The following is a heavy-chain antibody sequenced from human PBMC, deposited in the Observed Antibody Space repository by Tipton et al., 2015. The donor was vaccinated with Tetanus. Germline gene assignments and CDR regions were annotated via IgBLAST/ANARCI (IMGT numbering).Heavy chain of an antibody. CDR1: GASISSSRRFD. V-gene: IGHV4-61*05. Sequence: TLSLTCTVSGASISSSRRFDCGWIRQPPGKGLEWLAYTSPSGRTNSNYSLKSRITISQDMSQNQFSLRLASVTAADTAVYYCARANYDFPKKGPFDSWGQGTLVIVSS. D-gene: IGHD3-3*01. J-gene: IGHJ4*02. CDR2: TSPSGRT. CDR3: ARANYDFPKKGPFDS.